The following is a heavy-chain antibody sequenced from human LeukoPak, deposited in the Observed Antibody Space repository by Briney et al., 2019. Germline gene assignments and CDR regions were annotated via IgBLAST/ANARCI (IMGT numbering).Heavy chain of an antibody. J-gene: IGHJ4*02. CDR1: GFTFSDYG. V-gene: IGHV3-30*18. Sequence: GGSLRLSCAASGFTFSDYGMHWVRQAPGKGLEWVALISYDGGNKFYADSVRDRFTISRDNSKNTLFLQMNSLRIEDTAVYYCAKVFEVRGARRPKDYWGQGTLVTVSS. D-gene: IGHD3-10*01. CDR3: AKVFEVRGARRPKDY. CDR2: ISYDGGNK.